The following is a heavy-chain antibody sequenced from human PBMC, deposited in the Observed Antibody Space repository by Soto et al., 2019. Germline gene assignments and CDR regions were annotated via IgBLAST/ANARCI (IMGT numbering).Heavy chain of an antibody. CDR2: IYPTGTT. V-gene: IGHV4-4*07. D-gene: IGHD3-3*01. CDR3: ARERASGFGMDV. J-gene: IGHJ6*02. CDR1: GGSIRSYY. Sequence: QVQLQESGPGLVKPSETLSLTCNVSGGSIRSYYWSWVRQPAGKALEWIGRIYPTGTTNYNPSLRSRVIMLVDTSKNQFSLTVTSVTAADTAVYYCARERASGFGMDVWGQGTTVTVSS.